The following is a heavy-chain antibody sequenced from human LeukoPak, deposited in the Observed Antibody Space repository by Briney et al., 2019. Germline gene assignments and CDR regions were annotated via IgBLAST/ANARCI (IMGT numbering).Heavy chain of an antibody. CDR1: GGSFSGYY. D-gene: IGHD3/OR15-3a*01. J-gene: IGHJ4*02. CDR2: INHSGST. V-gene: IGHV4-34*01. CDR3: ARQSGWTNY. Sequence: SETLSLTCAVYGGSFSGYYWSWIRQPPGKGLEWIGEINHSGSTNYNPSLKSRVTISVDTSKNQFSLKLSSVTAADTAVYYCARQSGWTNYWGQGTLVTVSS.